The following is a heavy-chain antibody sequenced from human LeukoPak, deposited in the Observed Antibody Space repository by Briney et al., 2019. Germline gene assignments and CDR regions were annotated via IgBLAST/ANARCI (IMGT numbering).Heavy chain of an antibody. D-gene: IGHD4-17*01. V-gene: IGHV1-69*13. J-gene: IGHJ4*02. Sequence: SVKVSCKASGGTFSSYAISWVRQAPGQGLEWMGGIIPIFGAANYAQKFQGRVTITADESTSTAYMELSSLRSEDTAVYYCASYGITPVTPSYWGQGTLVTVSS. CDR3: ASYGITPVTPSY. CDR1: GGTFSSYA. CDR2: IIPIFGAA.